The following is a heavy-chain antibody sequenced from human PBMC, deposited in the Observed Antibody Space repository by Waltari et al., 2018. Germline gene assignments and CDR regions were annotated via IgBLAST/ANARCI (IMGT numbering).Heavy chain of an antibody. J-gene: IGHJ3*02. Sequence: QLQLQESGPGLVKPSETLSLTCTVSGGSISSSSYYWGWIRQPPGKGLEWIGSIYYSGSTYYNPSLKSRVTISVDTSKNQFSLKLSSVTAADTAVYYCARRGNRDAFDIWGQGTMVTVSS. CDR1: GGSISSSSYY. D-gene: IGHD1-1*01. V-gene: IGHV4-39*01. CDR3: ARRGNRDAFDI. CDR2: IYYSGST.